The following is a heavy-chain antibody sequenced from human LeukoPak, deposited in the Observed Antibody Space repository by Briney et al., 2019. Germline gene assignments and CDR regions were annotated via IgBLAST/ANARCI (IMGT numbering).Heavy chain of an antibody. D-gene: IGHD3-22*01. CDR2: ISETGGST. Sequence: GGSPRLSCAASGFTFSSYAMSWVRQAPGKGLEWVSGISETGGSTYYADSVRGRFTISRDNSKNTLFLQMNSLRVEDTAVYYCASIQTMTNHYWGQGTLVTVSS. V-gene: IGHV3-23*01. CDR1: GFTFSSYA. CDR3: ASIQTMTNHY. J-gene: IGHJ4*02.